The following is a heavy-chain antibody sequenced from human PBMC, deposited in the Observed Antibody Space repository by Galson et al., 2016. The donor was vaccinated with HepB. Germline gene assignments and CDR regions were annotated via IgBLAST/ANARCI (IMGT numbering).Heavy chain of an antibody. J-gene: IGHJ4*02. CDR2: ISYDGSNA. CDR3: AKGGPNYYGSGSYSQLEF. Sequence: SLRLSCATAGFTFISSGMHWVRQAPGKGLEWATFISYDGSNAYYADSVKGRFTVTRDNSKNTLYLQMNSLRPEDTAVYYCAKGGPNYYGSGSYSQLEFWGQGTLVTVSP. D-gene: IGHD3-10*01. CDR1: GFTFISSG. V-gene: IGHV3-30*18.